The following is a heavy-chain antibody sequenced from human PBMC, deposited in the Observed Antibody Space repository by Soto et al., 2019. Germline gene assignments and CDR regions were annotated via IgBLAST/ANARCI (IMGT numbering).Heavy chain of an antibody. CDR2: ISGSGGST. CDR1: GFTFSSYA. Sequence: EVQLLESGGGLVQPGGSLRLSCAASGFTFSSYAMSWVRQAPGKGLEWVSAISGSGGSTYYADSVKGRFTISRDNSKNTLYLQMNSLRAEDTAVYYCANQGNYDYIWGSYSPGGYCGQGTLVTVSS. V-gene: IGHV3-23*01. J-gene: IGHJ4*02. CDR3: ANQGNYDYIWGSYSPGGY. D-gene: IGHD3-16*01.